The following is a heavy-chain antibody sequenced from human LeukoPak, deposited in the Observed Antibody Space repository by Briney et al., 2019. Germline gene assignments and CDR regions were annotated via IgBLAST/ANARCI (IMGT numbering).Heavy chain of an antibody. D-gene: IGHD3-10*01. CDR3: ARDIRYYYGSGSYYRYFDY. CDR2: ISSSGSII. V-gene: IGHV3-48*03. Sequence: GGSLRLSCAASGFTFSSYEMNWVRQAPGKGLEWLSYISSSGSIIYYADSVKGRFTISRDNAKNSLYLQMNSLRAEDTAVYYCARDIRYYYGSGSYYRYFDYWGQGTLVTVSS. CDR1: GFTFSSYE. J-gene: IGHJ4*02.